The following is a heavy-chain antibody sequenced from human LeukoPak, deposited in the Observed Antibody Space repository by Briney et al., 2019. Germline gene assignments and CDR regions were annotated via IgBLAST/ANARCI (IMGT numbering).Heavy chain of an antibody. CDR1: GGSISSYY. D-gene: IGHD3-10*01. Sequence: SETLSLTCTVSGGSISSYYWSWIRQPPGKGLEWIGYIYYSGSTSYNPSLKSRVTISVDTSKNQFSLKLSSVTAADTAVYYCARHHYYGSGSYVFDYWGQGTLVTVSS. CDR3: ARHHYYGSGSYVFDY. V-gene: IGHV4-59*08. J-gene: IGHJ4*02. CDR2: IYYSGST.